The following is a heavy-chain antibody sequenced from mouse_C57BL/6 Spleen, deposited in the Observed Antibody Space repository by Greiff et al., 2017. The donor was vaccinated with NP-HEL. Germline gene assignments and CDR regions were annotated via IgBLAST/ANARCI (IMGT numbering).Heavy chain of an antibody. CDR2: IDPSDSYT. CDR3: AREGRRRDYCDY. D-gene: IGHD2-14*01. V-gene: IGHV1-69*01. J-gene: IGHJ2*01. CDR1: GYTFTSYW. Sequence: QVQLKQPGAELVMPGASVKLSCKASGYTFTSYWMHWVKQRPGQGLEWIGEIDPSDSYTNYNQKFKGKSTLTVDKSSSTAYMQLSSLTSEDSAVYYCAREGRRRDYCDYWGQGTTLTVSS.